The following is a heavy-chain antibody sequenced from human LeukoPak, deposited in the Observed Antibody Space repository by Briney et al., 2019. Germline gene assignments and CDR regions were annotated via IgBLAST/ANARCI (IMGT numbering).Heavy chain of an antibody. CDR2: IYYIGST. V-gene: IGHV4-59*08. Sequence: SETLSLTCTVSGGSISSYFWSWIRQPPGKGLEWVGSIYYIGSTHYNPSLKSRVTISVDTSKNQFSLKLTSVTAADTTVYYCARYRSTVTHDGFDIWGQGTMVTVSS. CDR3: ARYRSTVTHDGFDI. D-gene: IGHD4-17*01. J-gene: IGHJ3*02. CDR1: GGSISSYF.